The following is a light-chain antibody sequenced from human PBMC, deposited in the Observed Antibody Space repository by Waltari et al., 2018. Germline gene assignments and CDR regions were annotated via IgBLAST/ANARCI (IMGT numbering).Light chain of an antibody. CDR1: SSDVGAYNS. CDR3: ISYTTSDTMI. CDR2: DAS. V-gene: IGLV2-14*03. Sequence: QSALTQPASVSGSPGQSITISCTGTSSDVGAYNSVSWYQQHPGKVPNLIIYDASHRPSGVSFRFSGSKSDNTASLTISGLQAEDEADYYCISYTTSDTMIFGGGTKLTVL. J-gene: IGLJ2*01.